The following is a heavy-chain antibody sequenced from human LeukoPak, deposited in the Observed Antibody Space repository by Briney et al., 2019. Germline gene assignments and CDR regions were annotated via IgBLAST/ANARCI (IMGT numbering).Heavy chain of an antibody. CDR1: GYTFTSYA. J-gene: IGHJ4*02. CDR3: AREGYLPGFDY. CDR2: INAGNGNT. V-gene: IGHV1-3*01. Sequence: GASVKVSCKASGYTFTSYAMHWVRQAPGQRLEWMGWINAGNGNTKYSQKFQGRVTMTTDTSTSTAYMELRSLRSDDTAVYYCAREGYLPGFDYWGQGTLVTVSS. D-gene: IGHD3-16*02.